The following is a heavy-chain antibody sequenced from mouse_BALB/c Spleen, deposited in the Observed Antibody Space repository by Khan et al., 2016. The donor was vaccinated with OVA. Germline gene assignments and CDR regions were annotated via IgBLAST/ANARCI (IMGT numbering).Heavy chain of an antibody. CDR2: MIYTGYT. V-gene: IGHV3-8*02. Sequence: EVQLQESGPSLVKPSQTLSLTCSVTGDSITSGYWSWIRKFPGNKLEYMGYMIYTGYTDYNPSLKSRISITRHTSKKQYYLQLNSVTAEDTATYYCARSTYRYAFAYWGQGTLVTVSA. CDR3: ARSTYRYAFAY. CDR1: GDSITSGY. J-gene: IGHJ3*01. D-gene: IGHD2-14*01.